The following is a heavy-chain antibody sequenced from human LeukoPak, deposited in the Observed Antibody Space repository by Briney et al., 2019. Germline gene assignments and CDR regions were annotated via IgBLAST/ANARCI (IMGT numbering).Heavy chain of an antibody. V-gene: IGHV3-15*01. D-gene: IGHD3-22*01. CDR3: TTVYDSSGYRFEP. Sequence: GGSLTLSCAASGCIFSNSWMSWVRQAPGKGLNWVACINSETDSGTTDSVAPVKGRFTISRDDSKNTLYLQMNSLKSEDTAVYFCTTVYDSSGYRFEPWGQGTLVTVSS. CDR2: INSETDSGTT. CDR1: GCIFSNSW. J-gene: IGHJ5*02.